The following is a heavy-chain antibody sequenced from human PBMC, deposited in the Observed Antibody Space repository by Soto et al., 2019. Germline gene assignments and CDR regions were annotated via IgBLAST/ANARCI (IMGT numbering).Heavy chain of an antibody. Sequence: ETLSLTCTVSGGSISSYYWSWVRQPPGKGLEWIGYIYYSGSTNYNPSLKSRVTISVDTSKNQFSLKLSSVTAADTAVYYCARSELRFSFDYWGQGTLVTVSS. CDR3: ARSELRFSFDY. V-gene: IGHV4-59*01. J-gene: IGHJ4*02. D-gene: IGHD1-7*01. CDR1: GGSISSYY. CDR2: IYYSGST.